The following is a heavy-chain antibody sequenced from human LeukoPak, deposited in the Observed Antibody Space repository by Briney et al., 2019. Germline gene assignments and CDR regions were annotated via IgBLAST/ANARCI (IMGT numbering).Heavy chain of an antibody. V-gene: IGHV4-31*03. J-gene: IGHJ3*02. CDR3: ARDGGQTDAFDI. Sequence: PSETLSLTCTVSGDSISGADYYWSWIRQHPGKGLEWIGYIYYSGSTYYNPSLKSRVTISVDTSKNQFSLKLSSVTAADTAVYYCARDGGQTDAFDIWGQGTMVTVSS. D-gene: IGHD2-15*01. CDR2: IYYSGST. CDR1: GDSISGADYY.